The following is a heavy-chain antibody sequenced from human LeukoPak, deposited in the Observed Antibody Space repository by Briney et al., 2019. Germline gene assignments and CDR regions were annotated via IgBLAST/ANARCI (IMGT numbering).Heavy chain of an antibody. Sequence: TSETLSLTCAVYGGSFSGYYWSWIRQPPGKGLEWIGEINHSGSTNYNPSLKSRVTISVDTSKNQFSLKLSSVTAADTAVYYCARGSIAAAGSNDYWGQGTLVTVSS. CDR2: INHSGST. D-gene: IGHD6-13*01. J-gene: IGHJ4*02. CDR1: GGSFSGYY. V-gene: IGHV4-34*01. CDR3: ARGSIAAAGSNDY.